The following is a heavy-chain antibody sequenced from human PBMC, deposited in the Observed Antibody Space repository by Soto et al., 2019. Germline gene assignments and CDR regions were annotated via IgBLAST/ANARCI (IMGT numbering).Heavy chain of an antibody. CDR3: AREAGDYGHPSFDY. Sequence: VQLVQSGPEVKKPGSSVKVSCKSTGDTFSSYAVSWVRQAPGQGLEWMGGIIATFGTVNYAQKFQGRVAITADDSTRVSYMELSSLRSEDTAVYYCAREAGDYGHPSFDYWGQGTLVSVSS. D-gene: IGHD3-10*01. V-gene: IGHV1-69*01. CDR1: GDTFSSYA. J-gene: IGHJ4*02. CDR2: IIATFGTV.